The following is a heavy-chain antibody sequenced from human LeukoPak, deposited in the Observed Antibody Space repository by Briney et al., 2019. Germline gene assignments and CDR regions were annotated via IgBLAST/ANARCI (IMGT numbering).Heavy chain of an antibody. CDR3: ARGGGSYGDFTTPIDY. Sequence: ASVKVSCKASGYTFTSYGISWVRQAPGQGLEWMGWINPNSGGTNYAQKFQGRVTMTRDTSIGTAYMELSRLRSDDTAVYYCARGGGSYGDFTTPIDYWGQGTLVTVSS. CDR2: INPNSGGT. V-gene: IGHV1-2*02. D-gene: IGHD4-17*01. J-gene: IGHJ4*02. CDR1: GYTFTSYG.